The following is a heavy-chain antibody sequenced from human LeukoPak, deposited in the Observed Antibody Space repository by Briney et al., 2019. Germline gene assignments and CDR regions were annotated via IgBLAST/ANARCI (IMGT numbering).Heavy chain of an antibody. D-gene: IGHD5-18*01. CDR2: ISNSGGVR. CDR3: ARDPGYSYGYDY. J-gene: IGHJ4*02. Sequence: GGSLRLSCAASGLTFSSYAMSWVRQAPGKELEWVSSISNSGGVRYYADSVKGRFTISRDNSKNTLYLQMNSLRAEDTAVYYCARDPGYSYGYDYWGQGTLVTVSS. V-gene: IGHV3-23*01. CDR1: GLTFSSYA.